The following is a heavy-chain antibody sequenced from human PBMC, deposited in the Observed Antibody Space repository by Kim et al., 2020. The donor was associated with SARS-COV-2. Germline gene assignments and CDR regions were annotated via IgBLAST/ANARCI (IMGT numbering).Heavy chain of an antibody. J-gene: IGHJ4*02. CDR3: ARVRRTSGSYCFDY. V-gene: IGHV4-39*07. Sequence: HPSLKSRLTISVDTSKNQFSLKLSSLTAADTAVYYCARVRRTSGSYCFDYWGQGTLVTVSS. D-gene: IGHD3-10*01.